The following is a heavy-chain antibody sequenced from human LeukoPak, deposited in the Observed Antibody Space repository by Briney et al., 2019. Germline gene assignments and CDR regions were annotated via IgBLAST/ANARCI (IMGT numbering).Heavy chain of an antibody. CDR3: ARDPSVSGRSWKFDP. D-gene: IGHD1-1*01. CDR2: VHYSGST. Sequence: SETLSLICSVSGGSISTYHWSWIRQPPGKALEWIGYVHYSGSTNYNPSLKSRVTISLDTSKNQFSLKLSSVTAADTAVYYCARDPSVSGRSWKFDPWGQGTLVTVSS. V-gene: IGHV4-59*01. J-gene: IGHJ5*02. CDR1: GGSISTYH.